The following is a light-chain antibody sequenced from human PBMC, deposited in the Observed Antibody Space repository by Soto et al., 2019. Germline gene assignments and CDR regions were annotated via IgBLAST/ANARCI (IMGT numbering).Light chain of an antibody. V-gene: IGLV2-14*01. CDR2: EVS. CDR3: SSYTSSKTLV. CDR1: SSDVGAYNY. Sequence: QSALTQPASVSGSPVQSITISCTGTSSDVGAYNYVSWYQQHPGKAPKLMIFEVSDRPSGVSTRFYGSKSGNTASLTISGLKDEEEADYYCSSYTSSKTLVLGGGPKLTVL. J-gene: IGLJ2*01.